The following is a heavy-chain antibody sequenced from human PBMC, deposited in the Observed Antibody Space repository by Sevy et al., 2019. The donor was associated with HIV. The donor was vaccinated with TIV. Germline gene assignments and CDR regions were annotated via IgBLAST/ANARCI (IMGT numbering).Heavy chain of an antibody. D-gene: IGHD6-13*01. Sequence: ASVKVSCKASGYTFTSYGISWVRQAPGQGLEWMGWISAYNGNTNYAQKLQGRVTMTTDTSTSTAYMELRSLRSDDTGVDYCARDDWIAAAGTETDHWGQGPLVTVSS. CDR1: GYTFTSYG. CDR2: ISAYNGNT. V-gene: IGHV1-18*04. CDR3: ARDDWIAAAGTETDH. J-gene: IGHJ5*02.